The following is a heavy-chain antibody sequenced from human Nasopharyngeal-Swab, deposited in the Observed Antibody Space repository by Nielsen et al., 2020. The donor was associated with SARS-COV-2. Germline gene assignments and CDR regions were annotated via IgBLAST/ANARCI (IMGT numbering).Heavy chain of an antibody. Sequence: GESLKISCAASGFTFSSYAMSWVRQAPGKGLEWVSAISGSGGSTYYADSVKGRFTISRDNSKNTLYLQMNSLRAEDTAVYYCAKDPRTPDIVATIDWGQGTLVTVSS. J-gene: IGHJ4*02. CDR2: ISGSGGST. V-gene: IGHV3-23*01. CDR1: GFTFSSYA. D-gene: IGHD5-12*01. CDR3: AKDPRTPDIVATID.